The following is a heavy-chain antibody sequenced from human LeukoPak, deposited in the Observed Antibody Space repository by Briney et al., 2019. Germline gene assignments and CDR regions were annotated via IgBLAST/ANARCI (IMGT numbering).Heavy chain of an antibody. J-gene: IGHJ5*02. CDR3: AREVKYYYGSGRDWFDP. V-gene: IGHV1-69*13. CDR2: IIPIFGTA. Sequence: ASVKVSCKASGGTFSSYAISWVRQAPGQGLEWMGGIIPIFGTANYAQKFQGRVTITADESTSTAYMELRSLRSDDTAVYYCAREVKYYYGSGRDWFDPWGQGTLVTVSS. D-gene: IGHD3-10*01. CDR1: GGTFSSYA.